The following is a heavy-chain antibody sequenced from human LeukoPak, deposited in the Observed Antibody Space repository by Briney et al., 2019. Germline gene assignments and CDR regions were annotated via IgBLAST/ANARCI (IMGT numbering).Heavy chain of an antibody. V-gene: IGHV3-23*01. J-gene: IGHJ5*02. D-gene: IGHD4-17*01. Sequence: GGSLRLSCAASGFTFSSYAMSWVRQAPGKGLEWVSAISGSGGSTYYADSVKGRFTISRDNAKNSLYLQMNSLRAEDTAVYYCARDLATVTRVNWFDPWGQGTLVTVSS. CDR2: ISGSGGST. CDR1: GFTFSSYA. CDR3: ARDLATVTRVNWFDP.